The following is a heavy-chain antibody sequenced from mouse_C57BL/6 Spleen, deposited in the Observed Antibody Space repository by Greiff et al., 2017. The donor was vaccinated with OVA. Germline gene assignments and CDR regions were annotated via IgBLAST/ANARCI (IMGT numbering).Heavy chain of an antibody. V-gene: IGHV5-6*01. CDR1: GFTFSSYG. Sequence: EVQVVESGGDLVKPGGSLKLSCAASGFTFSSYGMSWVRQTPDKRLEWVATISSGGSYTYYPDSVKGRFTISRDNAKNTLYLQMSSLKSEDTAMYYCARGAYSNLWYFDVWGTGTTVTVSS. CDR2: ISSGGSYT. CDR3: ARGAYSNLWYFDV. D-gene: IGHD2-5*01. J-gene: IGHJ1*03.